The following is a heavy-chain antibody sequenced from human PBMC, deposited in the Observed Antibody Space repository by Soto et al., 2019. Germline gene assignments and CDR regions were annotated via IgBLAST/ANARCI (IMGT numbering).Heavy chain of an antibody. CDR1: GGSISSYY. CDR2: IYYGGTT. D-gene: IGHD5-18*01. V-gene: IGHV4-59*01. CDR3: ARDNGYSYGYTLDH. J-gene: IGHJ4*02. Sequence: PSETLSLTCTVSGGSISSYYWSWIRQPPGKGLEWVGYIYYGGTTSYNPSLQSRVTISLETSKSQFSLKLSSVTAADTAVYYCARDNGYSYGYTLDHWGQGTLVTVSS.